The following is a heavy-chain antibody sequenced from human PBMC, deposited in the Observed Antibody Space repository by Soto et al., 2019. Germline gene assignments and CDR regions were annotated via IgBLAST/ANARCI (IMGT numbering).Heavy chain of an antibody. V-gene: IGHV3-30*04. Sequence: VWSLRLSCAASGFIFSSFAMHWVRQAPGKGLEWVAVVSHDGNKKYYADSVKGRFTISRDNSKNTLYLQMNSLRAEDTAVYYCARDPVFTVPHGLDDRGQGSLVTVAS. CDR1: GFIFSSFA. D-gene: IGHD2-8*01. CDR3: ARDPVFTVPHGLDD. CDR2: VSHDGNKK. J-gene: IGHJ4*02.